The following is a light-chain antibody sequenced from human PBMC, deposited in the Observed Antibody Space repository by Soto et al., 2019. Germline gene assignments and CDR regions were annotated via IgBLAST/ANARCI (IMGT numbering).Light chain of an antibody. CDR3: QQRGSWPLT. CDR1: QSVGKY. Sequence: EIVMTQSPATLSLSPGERATLSCRASQSVGKYLVWYQQKPGQAPRLLIYDASNRATGVPARFSGSGSGTDFTLTISSLEPEDFAVYFCQQRGSWPLTFGGGTKVDIK. J-gene: IGKJ4*01. CDR2: DAS. V-gene: IGKV3-11*01.